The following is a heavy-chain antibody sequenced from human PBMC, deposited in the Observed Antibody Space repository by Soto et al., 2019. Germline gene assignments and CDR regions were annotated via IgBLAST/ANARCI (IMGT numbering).Heavy chain of an antibody. J-gene: IGHJ4*02. CDR2: IYYGGST. CDR1: GGSISSSSYY. D-gene: IGHD2-2*01. V-gene: IGHV4-39*01. Sequence: SETLSLTCTVSGGSISSSSYYWGWIRQPPGKGLEWIGTIYYGGSTYYNPSLKSRVTVSVDTSKNQFSLRLRSVTAADTAEYYCATHMVPAARFHFDYWGQGTLVTVSS. CDR3: ATHMVPAARFHFDY.